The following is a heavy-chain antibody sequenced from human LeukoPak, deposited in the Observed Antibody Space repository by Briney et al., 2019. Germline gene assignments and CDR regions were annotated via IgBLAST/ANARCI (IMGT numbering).Heavy chain of an antibody. Sequence: GGSLRLSCAASGFTFSSFAMSWVRQAPGKGLEWVSTITSSDYPSYTDSVKGRFTISRDNAKNSVYLQMNSLRVEDTALYYCARDGSAWSRDYWGQGTLVTVSS. J-gene: IGHJ4*02. V-gene: IGHV3-21*01. CDR1: GFTFSSFA. D-gene: IGHD6-19*01. CDR2: ITSSDYP. CDR3: ARDGSAWSRDY.